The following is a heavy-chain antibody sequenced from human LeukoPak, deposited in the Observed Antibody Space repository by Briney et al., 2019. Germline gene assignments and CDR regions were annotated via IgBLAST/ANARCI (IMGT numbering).Heavy chain of an antibody. CDR3: ARVPHGCSGGSCYSTDGPGWFDP. V-gene: IGHV1-69*02. Sequence: SVKVSCKACGGTFSSYTISWVRQAPGQGLEWMGRIIPILGIANYAQKFQGRVTITADKSTSTAYMELSGLRSEDTAVYYCARVPHGCSGGSCYSTDGPGWFDPWGQGTLVTVSS. CDR2: IIPILGIA. CDR1: GGTFSSYT. D-gene: IGHD2-15*01. J-gene: IGHJ5*02.